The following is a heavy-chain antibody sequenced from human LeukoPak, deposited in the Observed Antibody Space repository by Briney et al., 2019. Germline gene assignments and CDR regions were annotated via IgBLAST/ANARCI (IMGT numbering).Heavy chain of an antibody. V-gene: IGHV3-30*14. CDR1: GFSFSTYA. CDR2: ISKDGSNK. J-gene: IGHJ4*02. CDR3: ARDHLSGFFDY. Sequence: PGRSLRLSCVASGFSFSTYAIHWVRQAPGKGLEWVAVISKDGSNKYYADSVKGRFTISRDNSKNTLYLQMNSLRAEDTAVYYCARDHLSGFFDYWGQGTLVTVSS.